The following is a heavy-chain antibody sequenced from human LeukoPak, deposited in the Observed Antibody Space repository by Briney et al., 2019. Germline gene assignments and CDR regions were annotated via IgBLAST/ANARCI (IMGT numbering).Heavy chain of an antibody. CDR2: ISVRSNYI. CDR1: GYPSSSYS. J-gene: IGHJ4*02. Sequence: GGSLRLSCGASGYPSSSYSINWVRQAPGKGLEWVSSISVRSNYIYYADSVRGRFRISRDDARDSLYLQMNSLRAEDTAVYYCVRLRRNSHTTGFYYYYDFWGQGTLFTVSS. V-gene: IGHV3-21*01. D-gene: IGHD3-3*01. CDR3: VRLRRNSHTTGFYYYYDF.